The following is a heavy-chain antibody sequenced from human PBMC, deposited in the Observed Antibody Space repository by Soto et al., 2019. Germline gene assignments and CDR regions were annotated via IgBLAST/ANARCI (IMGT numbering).Heavy chain of an antibody. V-gene: IGHV3-23*01. J-gene: IGHJ3*02. CDR3: AKDGRHDTIFGLVTRNDAFDS. CDR2: ISGGGYST. CDR1: GFTFSSYA. D-gene: IGHD3-3*01. Sequence: EVQLLESGGGLVQPGGSLRLSCAASGFTFSSYAMSWVRQAPGKGLEWVSSISGGGYSTYYADSVKGRFTISRDNSKNTLYLQMNSLRVEDTALYYCAKDGRHDTIFGLVTRNDAFDSWGQGTKVTVSS.